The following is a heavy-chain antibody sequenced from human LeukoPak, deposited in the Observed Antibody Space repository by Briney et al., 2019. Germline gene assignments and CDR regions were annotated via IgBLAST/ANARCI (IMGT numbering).Heavy chain of an antibody. Sequence: GGSLRLSCAASGFTFSSYAMSWVRQAPGKGLEWVSAISGSGGSTYYADSVKGRFTISRDNSKNTLYLQMNSLRAEDTAVYYCAKAPREIVVVPAVPPGDPWGQGTLVTVSS. CDR1: GFTFSSYA. J-gene: IGHJ5*02. V-gene: IGHV3-23*01. CDR3: AKAPREIVVVPAVPPGDP. CDR2: ISGSGGST. D-gene: IGHD2-2*01.